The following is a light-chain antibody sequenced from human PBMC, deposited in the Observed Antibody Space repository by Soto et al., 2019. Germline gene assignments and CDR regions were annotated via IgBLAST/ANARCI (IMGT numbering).Light chain of an antibody. J-gene: IGKJ1*01. CDR2: GVS. V-gene: IGKV3-20*01. Sequence: ELVLTQSPGTLSLSPGERATLSCRACQSLSSRNLAWYQQKPGQAPRPLIYGVSSRATGIPDRFSGSGSGTDFTLTISRLEPEDFAVYYCQQYDSSPRTFGQGTKVDIK. CDR3: QQYDSSPRT. CDR1: QSLSSRN.